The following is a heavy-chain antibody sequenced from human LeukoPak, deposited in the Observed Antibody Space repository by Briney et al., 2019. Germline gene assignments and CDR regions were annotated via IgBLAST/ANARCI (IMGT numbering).Heavy chain of an antibody. D-gene: IGHD6-19*01. J-gene: IGHJ4*02. V-gene: IGHV3-23*01. CDR2: ISGSGGST. Sequence: GGSLRLSCAASGFTFSSYGMSWVRQAPGKGLEWVSAISGSGGSTYYADSVKGRFTISRDNSKNTLYLQMNSLRAEDTAVFYCAREVGSSGWYGSADFWGQGTLVTVSS. CDR1: GFTFSSYG. CDR3: AREVGSSGWYGSADF.